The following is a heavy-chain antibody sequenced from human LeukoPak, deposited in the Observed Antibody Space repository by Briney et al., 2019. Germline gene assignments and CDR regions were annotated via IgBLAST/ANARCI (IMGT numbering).Heavy chain of an antibody. D-gene: IGHD3-10*01. CDR1: GYSFSSGYY. CDR2: IYHSGST. V-gene: IGHV4-38-2*02. Sequence: SETLSLTCAVSGYSFSSGYYWGWIRQPPGKRLEWIGSIYHSGSTYYNPSLKSRVTISVDTSKNQFSLKLSSVTAADTAVYYCARDPRRGIAMVRGVIKHPTGWFDPWGQGTLVTVSS. CDR3: ARDPRRGIAMVRGVIKHPTGWFDP. J-gene: IGHJ5*02.